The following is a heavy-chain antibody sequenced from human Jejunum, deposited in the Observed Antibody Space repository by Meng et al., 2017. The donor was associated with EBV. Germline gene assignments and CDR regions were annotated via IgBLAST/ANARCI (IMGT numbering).Heavy chain of an antibody. CDR3: ARDFSSGYFAY. V-gene: IGHV4-61*01. CDR2: ISDYGST. D-gene: IGHD3-22*01. J-gene: IGHJ4*02. CDR1: GGSVSSGSYY. Sequence: HEAGPGLVKPSETLSLTCASSGGSVSSGSYYWSWIRQPPGKVLELIGFISDYGSTRYDSSLKSRITISADTSKNQFSLKLTSVTPADTAIYYCARDFSSGYFAYWGQGTLVTVSS.